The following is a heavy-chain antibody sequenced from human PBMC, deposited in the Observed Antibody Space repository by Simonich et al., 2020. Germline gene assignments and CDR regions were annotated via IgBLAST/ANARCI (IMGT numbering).Heavy chain of an antibody. Sequence: QVQLVQSGAEVKKPGASVKVSCKASGYTFPGHYMPWVRQAPGQGGEWMGRNNPNSSGTNNAQKVQGRVTMTRDTAISTAYMELSRRGSDDTAVYYCARDGGNCSGGSCYWYFDLWGRGTLVTVSS. J-gene: IGHJ2*01. V-gene: IGHV1-2*06. CDR1: GYTFPGHY. CDR2: NNPNSSGT. CDR3: ARDGGNCSGGSCYWYFDL. D-gene: IGHD2-15*01.